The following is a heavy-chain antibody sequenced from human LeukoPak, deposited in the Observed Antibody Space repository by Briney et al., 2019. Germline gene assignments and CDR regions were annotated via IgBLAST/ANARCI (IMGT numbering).Heavy chain of an antibody. CDR1: GYTFTGYY. CDR3: ARDRGYCRSTSCYHWFDP. Sequence: GASVKVSCKASGYTFTGYYMHWVRQAPGKGLEWMGWINPKSGGTNYAQKFQGRVTMTRDTSISTAYMELSRLRSDDTAVYYCARDRGYCRSTSCYHWFDPWGQGTLVTVSS. V-gene: IGHV1-2*02. J-gene: IGHJ5*02. D-gene: IGHD2-2*01. CDR2: INPKSGGT.